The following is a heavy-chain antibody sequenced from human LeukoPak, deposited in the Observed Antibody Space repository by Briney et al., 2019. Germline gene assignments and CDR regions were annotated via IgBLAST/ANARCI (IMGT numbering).Heavy chain of an antibody. CDR1: GGSISSSSYN. CDR2: IYYSGST. CDR3: AGVLIAVAGIFDP. D-gene: IGHD6-19*01. V-gene: IGHV4-39*01. Sequence: NTSETLSLTCIVSGGSISSSSYNWGWIRQPPGKGLERIGSIYYSGSTYYNPSLKSRVTISVDTSMNQFSLKLSSVTAADTAVYYCAGVLIAVAGIFDPWGQGTLVTVSS. J-gene: IGHJ5*02.